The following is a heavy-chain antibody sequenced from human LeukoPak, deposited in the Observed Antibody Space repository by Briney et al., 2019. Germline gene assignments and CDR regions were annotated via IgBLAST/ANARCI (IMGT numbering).Heavy chain of an antibody. J-gene: IGHJ4*02. D-gene: IGHD1-1*01. CDR1: GFTFRSHA. CDR3: AKRNPVYTWNSDVL. Sequence: SGGSLRLSCVGSGFTFRSHAMSWVRQAPEKGLEFVSGIYENGGTTYYADSVKGRFSISRDNSKNTLYLQMDSLRGEDTAVYYCAKRNPVYTWNSDVLWGQGSLVTVSS. CDR2: IYENGGTT. V-gene: IGHV3-23*01.